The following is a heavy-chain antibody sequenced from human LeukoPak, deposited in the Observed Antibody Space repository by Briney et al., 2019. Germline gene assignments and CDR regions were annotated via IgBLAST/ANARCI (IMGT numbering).Heavy chain of an antibody. Sequence: GGSLRLSCAVSEFTFSNYEMHWVRQPPGKGLEWVAVVSSHGNDGYYADSVRGRFTISRDNSKNTLYLQIDSLRLEDTAIYYCTRDAYNFNDFDYWGQGTLVTVSS. J-gene: IGHJ4*02. CDR1: EFTFSNYE. CDR2: VSSHGNDG. D-gene: IGHD5-24*01. V-gene: IGHV3-30*17. CDR3: TRDAYNFNDFDY.